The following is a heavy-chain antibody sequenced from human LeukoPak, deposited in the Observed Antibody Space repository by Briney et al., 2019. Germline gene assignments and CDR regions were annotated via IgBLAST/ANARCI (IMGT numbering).Heavy chain of an antibody. Sequence: SETLSLTCAVYGGSFSGYYWSWIRQPPGKGLEWIGEINHSGSTNYNPSLKSRVTISVDTSKHQFSLKLSSLTAADTAVYYCARHGGRRWFDPWGQGTLVTVSS. CDR1: GGSFSGYY. V-gene: IGHV4-34*01. CDR3: ARHGGRRWFDP. J-gene: IGHJ5*02. D-gene: IGHD3-16*01. CDR2: INHSGST.